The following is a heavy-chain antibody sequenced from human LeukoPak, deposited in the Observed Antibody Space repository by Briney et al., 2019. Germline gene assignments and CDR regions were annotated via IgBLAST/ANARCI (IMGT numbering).Heavy chain of an antibody. D-gene: IGHD3-10*01. CDR3: AKARSSQMDYFDY. J-gene: IGHJ4*02. CDR1: GFTLDDYA. CDR2: ITWNGANI. V-gene: IGHV3-9*01. Sequence: GRSLRLSCVTSGFTLDDYAMHWVRQAPGKGLEWVSGITWNGANIDYADSVKGRFTMSRDNAKNSLYLQMNSLRAEDTALYYCAKARSSQMDYFDYWGQGTLVTVSS.